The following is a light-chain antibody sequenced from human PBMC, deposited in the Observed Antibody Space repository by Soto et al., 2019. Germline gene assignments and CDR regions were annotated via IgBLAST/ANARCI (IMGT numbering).Light chain of an antibody. CDR3: QQYHRWPIT. J-gene: IGKJ5*01. CDR1: QTVSNN. Sequence: VLTQSPATLSVSPGERATLSCWASQTVSNNLAWYQHKPGRAPRLVIYGASTRATGFPARFSGSGSGTDFTLTITSLQSEDFAVYYCQQYHRWPITFGQGTQLEIE. CDR2: GAS. V-gene: IGKV3-15*01.